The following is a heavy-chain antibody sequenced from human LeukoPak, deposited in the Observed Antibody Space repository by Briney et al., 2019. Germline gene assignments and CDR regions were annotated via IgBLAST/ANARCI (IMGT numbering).Heavy chain of an antibody. CDR1: GITLSNYG. J-gene: IGHJ4*02. V-gene: IGHV3-23*01. CDR2: ISDSGGRT. CDR3: VRIAVETFDY. D-gene: IGHD6-19*01. Sequence: GGSLRLSCAVSGITLSNYGMSWVRQAPGKGLEWVAGISDSGGRTNYADSVKGRSTISRDNPKNTLYLQMNSLRAEDTAVYYCVRIAVETFDYWGQGTLVTVSS.